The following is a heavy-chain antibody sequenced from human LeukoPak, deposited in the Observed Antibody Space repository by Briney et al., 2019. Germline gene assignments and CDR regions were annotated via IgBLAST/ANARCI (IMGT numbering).Heavy chain of an antibody. J-gene: IGHJ4*02. CDR1: GGPVSSSSFY. D-gene: IGHD6-13*01. CDR2: IYYSGST. Sequence: SETLSLTCTVSGGPVSSSSFYWGWIRQPPGKGLEWIGSIYYSGSTYYNPSLKSRVTISADTSKNQFSLKLSSVTAADTALYYCARHGGSSGWYHFDYWGQGTLVTVSS. V-gene: IGHV4-39*01. CDR3: ARHGGSSGWYHFDY.